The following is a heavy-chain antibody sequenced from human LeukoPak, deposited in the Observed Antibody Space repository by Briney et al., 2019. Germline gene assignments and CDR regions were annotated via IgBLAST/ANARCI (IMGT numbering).Heavy chain of an antibody. CDR1: GYTFTSYY. J-gene: IGHJ6*03. V-gene: IGHV1-2*02. CDR2: INPNSGGT. CDR3: ARDFRQQLVEDYYYYMDV. Sequence: ASVKVSCKASGYTFTSYYMHWVRQAPGQGLEWMGWINPNSGGTNYAQKFQGRVTMTRDTSISTAYMELSRLRSDDTAVYYCARDFRQQLVEDYYYYMDVWGKGTTVTVSS. D-gene: IGHD6-13*01.